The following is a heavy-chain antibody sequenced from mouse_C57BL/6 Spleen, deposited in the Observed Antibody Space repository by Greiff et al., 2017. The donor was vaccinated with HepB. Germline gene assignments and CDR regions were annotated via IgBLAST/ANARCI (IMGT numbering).Heavy chain of an antibody. CDR3: ASDYDYDGFAY. CDR1: GYTFTSYW. D-gene: IGHD2-4*01. Sequence: QVQLQQPGAELVRPGSSVKLSCKASGYTFTSYWMHWVKQRPIQGLEWIGNIDPSDSETHYNQKFKDKATLTVDKSSSTAYMQLSSRTSEDSAVYYCASDYDYDGFAYWGQGTLVTVSA. CDR2: IDPSDSET. V-gene: IGHV1-52*01. J-gene: IGHJ3*01.